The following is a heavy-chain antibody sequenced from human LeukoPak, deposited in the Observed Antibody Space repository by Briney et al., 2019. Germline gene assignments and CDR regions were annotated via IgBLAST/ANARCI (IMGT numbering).Heavy chain of an antibody. Sequence: SETLSLTCTVSGGSISSSSYYWGWIRQPPGKGLEWIGSMYYSGSTNYNPSLKSRVTISVDTSKNQFSLKLSSVTAADTAVYYCARGNDAGWWELLDVWGQGTLVTVSS. CDR2: MYYSGST. CDR3: ARGNDAGWWELLDV. V-gene: IGHV4-39*07. CDR1: GGSISSSSYY. D-gene: IGHD1-26*01. J-gene: IGHJ4*02.